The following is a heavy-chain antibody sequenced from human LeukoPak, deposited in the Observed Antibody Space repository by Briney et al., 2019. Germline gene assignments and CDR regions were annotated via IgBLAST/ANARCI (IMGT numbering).Heavy chain of an antibody. CDR2: INSDGSST. CDR1: GFTFSSYW. Sequence: GGSLRLSCAASGFTFSSYWMHWVRQAPGKGLVWVSRINSDGSSTSYADSVKGRFTISRDNAKNTLYLQMNSLRAEDTAVYYCATLYTPNGVYNWYFDLWGRGTLVTVSS. CDR3: ATLYTPNGVYNWYFDL. J-gene: IGHJ2*01. D-gene: IGHD2-8*01. V-gene: IGHV3-74*01.